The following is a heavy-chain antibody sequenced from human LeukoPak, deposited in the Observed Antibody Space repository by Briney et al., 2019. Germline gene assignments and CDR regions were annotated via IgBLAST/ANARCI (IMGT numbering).Heavy chain of an antibody. V-gene: IGHV4-4*07. D-gene: IGHD3-9*01. CDR2: VYSSGNT. CDR3: ARDWDRTHILTAYLDWFDP. J-gene: IGHJ5*02. CDR1: GGSMNGYY. Sequence: SETLSLTCTVSGGSMNGYYWSWIRQTAGKGLEWIGRVYSSGNTNYAPSLQSRVTMSIDTSNNHFSLRLSFVTAADTAVYYCARDWDRTHILTAYLDWFDPWGQGTLVTVSS.